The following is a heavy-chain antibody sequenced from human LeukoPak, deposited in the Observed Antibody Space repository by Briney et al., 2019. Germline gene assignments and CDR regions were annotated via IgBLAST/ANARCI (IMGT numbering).Heavy chain of an antibody. CDR3: ARPLRESGYFYFDY. CDR1: GFTFSRYW. D-gene: IGHD3-3*01. CDR2: IKEGGSEN. J-gene: IGHJ4*02. Sequence: PGGSLRLSCAASGFTFSRYWMSWVRQAPGKGLEWVANIKEGGSENYYVDSVKGRFTISRDDAKNSLYLQMNSLRAEDTAVYYCARPLRESGYFYFDYWGQGTLVTVSS. V-gene: IGHV3-7*01.